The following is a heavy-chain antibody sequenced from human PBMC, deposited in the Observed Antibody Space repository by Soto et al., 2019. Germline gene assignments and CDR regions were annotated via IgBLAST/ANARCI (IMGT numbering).Heavy chain of an antibody. V-gene: IGHV1-46*01. J-gene: IGHJ3*02. Sequence: GASVQVSCKASGYTFTSYYVHWVRQAPGQGLEWMGIINPSGGSTSYAQKFQGRVTMTRDRSTSTVYMELSSLRSEDTAVYYCAREGIHDGDDAFDIWGQGTMVTVSS. CDR1: GYTFTSYY. CDR3: AREGIHDGDDAFDI. CDR2: INPSGGST. D-gene: IGHD5-18*01.